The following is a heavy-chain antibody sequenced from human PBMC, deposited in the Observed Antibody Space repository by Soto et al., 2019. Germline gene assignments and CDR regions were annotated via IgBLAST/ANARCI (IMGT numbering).Heavy chain of an antibody. CDR2: IYYSGST. V-gene: IGHV4-31*03. CDR3: ARAHVVVVVPAAPGVFDP. CDR1: GGSISSGGYY. J-gene: IGHJ5*02. Sequence: PSETLSLTCTVSGGSISSGGYYWSWIRQHPGKGLEWIGYIYYSGSTYYNPSLKSRVTISVDTSKNQFSLKLSSVTAADTAVYYCARAHVVVVVPAAPGVFDPWGQGTLVTVSS. D-gene: IGHD2-2*01.